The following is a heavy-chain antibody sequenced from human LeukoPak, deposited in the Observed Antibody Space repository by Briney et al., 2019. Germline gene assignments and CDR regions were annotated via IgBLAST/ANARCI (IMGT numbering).Heavy chain of an antibody. CDR3: ASFDSSSWYPTSG. J-gene: IGHJ4*02. D-gene: IGHD6-13*01. CDR1: GYTFTSHG. V-gene: IGHV1-18*01. CDR2: ISTYSGKT. Sequence: GASVKVSCKASGYTFTSHGITWVRRAPGQGLEWMGWISTYSGKTEYAQKLQGRVTMTEDTSTDTAYMELSSLRSEDTAVYYCASFDSSSWYPTSGWGQGTLVTVSS.